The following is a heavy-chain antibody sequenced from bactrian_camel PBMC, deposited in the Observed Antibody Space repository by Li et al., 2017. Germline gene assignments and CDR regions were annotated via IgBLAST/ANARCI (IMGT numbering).Heavy chain of an antibody. CDR3: AADRRLRAIVVGPCDPRPSNFPY. CDR1: GYYLNTNC. CDR2: IYTPGGTT. V-gene: IGHV3S1*01. Sequence: HVQLVESGGGSVQSGGSLRLSCAISGYYLNTNCIGWFRQAPGKEREGVALIYTPGGTTVYTDSVKGRFTISQDIVKNTKNEVYLQMDNLKPEDTAMYFCAADRRLRAIVVGPCDPRPSNFPYWGQGTQVTVS. D-gene: IGHD1*01. J-gene: IGHJ4*01.